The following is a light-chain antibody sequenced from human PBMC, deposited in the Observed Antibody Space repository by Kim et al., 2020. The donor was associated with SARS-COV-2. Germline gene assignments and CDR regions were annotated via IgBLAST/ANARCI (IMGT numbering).Light chain of an antibody. V-gene: IGLV1-44*01. CDR1: SANIGSNT. CDR3: AAWDDSLNGVV. Sequence: GQRVPISCYGRSANIGSNTVNWYQQLPGTAPKLLIYSNNQRPSGVPDRFSGSKSGTSASLAISGLQSEDEADYYCAAWDDSLNGVVFGGGTQLTVL. CDR2: SNN. J-gene: IGLJ2*01.